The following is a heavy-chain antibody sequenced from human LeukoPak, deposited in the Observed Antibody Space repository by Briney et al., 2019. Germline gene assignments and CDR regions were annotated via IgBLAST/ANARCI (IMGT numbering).Heavy chain of an antibody. CDR2: INPSGGST. CDR3: ARASGGVANEFFAIDYYYYYMDV. D-gene: IGHD3-16*01. V-gene: IGHV1-46*01. J-gene: IGHJ6*03. Sequence: ASVKVSCKASGYTFTSYYMHWVRQAPGQGLEWMGIINPSGGSTSYAQKFQGRVTMTRDTSTSTVYMELSSLRSEDTAVYYCARASGGVANEFFAIDYYYYYMDVWGKGTTVTVSS. CDR1: GYTFTSYY.